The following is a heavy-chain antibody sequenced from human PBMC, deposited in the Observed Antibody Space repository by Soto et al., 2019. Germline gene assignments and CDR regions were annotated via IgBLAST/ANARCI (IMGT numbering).Heavy chain of an antibody. Sequence: GGSLRLSCAASGFTFSSYALSWVRQAPGEGLEWVSGISGSGGSTNYADSVKGRFTISRDNSKDTLFLQMSSLRAEDTAVYYCARGGYGRVFDCWGQGSLVTVSS. CDR2: ISGSGGST. CDR3: ARGGYGRVFDC. J-gene: IGHJ4*02. D-gene: IGHD2-15*01. CDR1: GFTFSSYA. V-gene: IGHV3-23*01.